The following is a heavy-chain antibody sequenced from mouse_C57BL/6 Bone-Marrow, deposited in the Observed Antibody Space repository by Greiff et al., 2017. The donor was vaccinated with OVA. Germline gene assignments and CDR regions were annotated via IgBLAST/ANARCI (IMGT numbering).Heavy chain of an antibody. CDR1: GFTFNDYY. CDR3: ASYRYYGSSPWWYYEV. V-gene: IGHV7-3*01. Sequence: EVQLVESGGGLVQPGGSLSLSCAASGFTFNDYYMSWVRQPPGKALEWMGFIRHKANGYTTESRASVKGRFTFARDNSQGILYLQMNVLRAANSATSDYASYRYYGSSPWWYYEVWGTGTTVTVSS. D-gene: IGHD1-1*01. J-gene: IGHJ1*03. CDR2: IRHKANGYTT.